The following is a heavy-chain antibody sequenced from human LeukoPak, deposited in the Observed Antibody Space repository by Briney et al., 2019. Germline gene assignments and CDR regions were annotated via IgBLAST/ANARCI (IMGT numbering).Heavy chain of an antibody. J-gene: IGHJ4*02. CDR3: ARGYSSGFGN. V-gene: IGHV1-46*01. Sequence: GASVKVFCNASGYSFTSHYIRWVRRAPGQGLEWMGIINPSRGSTSYAQKFQGRVTVTRDTSTSTVYMDLSSLGSEDTAVYYCARGYSSGFGNWGQGALVTVSS. D-gene: IGHD6-19*01. CDR1: GYSFTSHY. CDR2: INPSRGST.